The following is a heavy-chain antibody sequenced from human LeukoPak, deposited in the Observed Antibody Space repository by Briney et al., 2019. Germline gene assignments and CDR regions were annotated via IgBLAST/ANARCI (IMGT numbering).Heavy chain of an antibody. J-gene: IGHJ4*02. CDR3: ARDTYGSGSYSSPFHY. D-gene: IGHD3-10*01. CDR2: ISWNSGSI. Sequence: PGGSLRLSCAASGFTFDDYAMHWVRQAPGKGLEWVSGISWNSGSIGYADSVKGRFTISRDNAKNSLYLQMNSLRAEDTALYYCARDTYGSGSYSSPFHYWGQGTLVTVSS. V-gene: IGHV3-9*01. CDR1: GFTFDDYA.